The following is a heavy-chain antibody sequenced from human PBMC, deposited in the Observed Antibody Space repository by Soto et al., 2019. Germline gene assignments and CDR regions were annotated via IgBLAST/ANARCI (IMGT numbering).Heavy chain of an antibody. CDR3: ARDPFTDYGGIAYWFDP. CDR1: GDSVSSNSAA. J-gene: IGHJ5*02. V-gene: IGHV6-1*01. D-gene: IGHD4-17*01. CDR2: TYYRSKWYN. Sequence: SQTLSLTCAISGDSVSSNSAAWNWIRQSPSRGLECLGRTYYRSKWYNDYAVSVKSRITINPHTSKNQFSLQLTLVTPEVTAVDYCARDPFTDYGGIAYWFDPWGQGXLVTV.